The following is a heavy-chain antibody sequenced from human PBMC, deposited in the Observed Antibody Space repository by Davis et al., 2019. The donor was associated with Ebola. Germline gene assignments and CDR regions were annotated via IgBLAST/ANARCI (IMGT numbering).Heavy chain of an antibody. CDR2: ISAYNGNT. CDR1: GYTFTSYG. D-gene: IGHD2-2*01. CDR3: ARSLRYCSSTSCYAFDI. V-gene: IGHV1-18*01. J-gene: IGHJ3*02. Sequence: ASVKVSCKASGYTFTSYGISWVRQAPGQGLEWMGWISAYNGNTNYAQKLQGRVTMTTDTSTSTAYMELRSLRSDDTAVYYCARSLRYCSSTSCYAFDIWGQGTMVTVSS.